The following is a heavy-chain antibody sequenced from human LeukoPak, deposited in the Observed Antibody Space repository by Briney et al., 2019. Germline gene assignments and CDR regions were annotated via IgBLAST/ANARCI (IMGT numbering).Heavy chain of an antibody. V-gene: IGHV3-7*01. CDR2: MNLDGREK. CDR1: GFTFTSHW. D-gene: IGHD2-8*01. J-gene: IGHJ4*02. CDR3: ARDATYCTNGVCYTRFDY. Sequence: GGSLRLSCTASGFTFTSHWMSWGRQAPGKGLEGVARMNLDGREKYYVDSVKGRFTISRDNAQTSLYLEMNSLRAKDTAVYYCARDATYCTNGVCYTRFDYWGQGTLVTVSS.